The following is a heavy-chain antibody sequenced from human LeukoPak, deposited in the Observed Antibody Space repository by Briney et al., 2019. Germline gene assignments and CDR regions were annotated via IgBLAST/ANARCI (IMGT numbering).Heavy chain of an antibody. CDR1: GFTFSSYA. CDR3: AKVPYYGDYIGYYFDY. D-gene: IGHD4-17*01. CDR2: ISGSGGST. V-gene: IGHV3-23*01. J-gene: IGHJ4*02. Sequence: GGSLRLSCAASGFTFSSYAMGWVRQAPGKGLEWVSAISGSGGSTYYADSVKGRFTISRDNSKNTLYLQMNSLRAEDTAVYYCAKVPYYGDYIGYYFDYWGQGTLVTVSS.